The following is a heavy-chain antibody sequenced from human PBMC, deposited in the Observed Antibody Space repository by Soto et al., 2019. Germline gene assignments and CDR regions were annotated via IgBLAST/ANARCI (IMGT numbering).Heavy chain of an antibody. Sequence: EVQLLESGGGLVQPGGSLRLSCAASGFTFSSYAMSWVRQAPGKGLEWVSGISGSGGSTYYADSVKGRFTISRDNSKNTRYLQMNSLGAGDTAVYYCASKNIVLVTRTIRGDYGGQGTLAPVSS. CDR1: GFTFSSYA. D-gene: IGHD2-21*02. CDR2: ISGSGGST. CDR3: ASKNIVLVTRTIRGDY. J-gene: IGHJ4*02. V-gene: IGHV3-23*01.